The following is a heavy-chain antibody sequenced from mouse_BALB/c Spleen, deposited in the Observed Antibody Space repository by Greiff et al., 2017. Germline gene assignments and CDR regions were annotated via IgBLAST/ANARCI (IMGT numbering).Heavy chain of an antibody. CDR3: ARSVGYGNPAWFAY. J-gene: IGHJ3*01. D-gene: IGHD2-1*01. CDR2: ISSGSSTI. CDR1: GFTFSSFG. Sequence: EVKLMESGGGLVQPGGSRKLSCAASGFTFSSFGMHWVRQAPEKGLEWVAYISSGSSTIYYADTVKGRFTISRDNPKNTLFLQMTSLRSEDTAMYYCARSVGYGNPAWFAYWGQGTLVTVSA. V-gene: IGHV5-17*02.